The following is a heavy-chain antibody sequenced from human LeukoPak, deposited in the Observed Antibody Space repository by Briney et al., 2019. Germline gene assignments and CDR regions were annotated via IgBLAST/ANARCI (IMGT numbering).Heavy chain of an antibody. CDR1: GYTFTSYG. Sequence: ASVKVSCKASGYTFTSYGISWVRQAPGQGLEWMGWISAYNGNTNYAQKLQGRVTMTTDTSTSTACMELRSLRSDDTAVYYCAREMVEYSYGSGYYYYMDVWGKGTTVTVSS. CDR3: AREMVEYSYGSGYYYYMDV. J-gene: IGHJ6*03. V-gene: IGHV1-18*01. D-gene: IGHD5-18*01. CDR2: ISAYNGNT.